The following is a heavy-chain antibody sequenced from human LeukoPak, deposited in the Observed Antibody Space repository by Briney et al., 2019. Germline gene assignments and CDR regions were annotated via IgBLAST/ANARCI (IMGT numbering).Heavy chain of an antibody. CDR2: ISGSGGST. CDR1: GFTLSSYA. Sequence: PGGPLTLSCAVSGFTLSSYAMSWVRQGPGKGLEWVSGISGSGGSTYYAGSVKGRFTIARDNSKNTLYLQMNSLRAEDTAVYYCAEVPGYSYGPTWFDPWGQGSLVTVSS. V-gene: IGHV3-23*01. J-gene: IGHJ5*02. CDR3: AEVPGYSYGPTWFDP. D-gene: IGHD5-18*01.